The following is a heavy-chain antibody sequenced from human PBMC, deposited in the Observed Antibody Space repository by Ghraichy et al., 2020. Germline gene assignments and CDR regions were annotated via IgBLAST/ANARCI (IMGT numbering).Heavy chain of an antibody. Sequence: SETLSLTCTVSGGSISSYYWSWIRQPPGKGLEWIGYIYYSGSTNYNPSLKSRVTISVDTSKNQFSLKLSSVTAADTAVYYCARASFGAGFDPWGQGTLVTVSS. CDR2: IYYSGST. J-gene: IGHJ5*02. CDR1: GGSISSYY. CDR3: ARASFGAGFDP. V-gene: IGHV4-59*01. D-gene: IGHD1-26*01.